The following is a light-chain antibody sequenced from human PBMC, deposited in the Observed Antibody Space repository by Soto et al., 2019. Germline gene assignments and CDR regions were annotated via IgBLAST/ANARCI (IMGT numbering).Light chain of an antibody. CDR3: QVWDNNSDHVV. Sequence: SYELTQPPSVSVAPGMTARITCGGNNIGSKSVHWYQQKPGQAPVLVIYYDDDRPSGIPERFSGSNSGNTATLTISRVEAGDEADYYCQVWDNNSDHVVFGGGTKLTVL. J-gene: IGLJ2*01. CDR2: YDD. CDR1: NIGSKS. V-gene: IGLV3-21*04.